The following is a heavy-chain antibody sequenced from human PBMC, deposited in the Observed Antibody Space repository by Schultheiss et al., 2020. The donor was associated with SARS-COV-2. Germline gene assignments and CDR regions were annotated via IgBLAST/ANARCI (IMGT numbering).Heavy chain of an antibody. CDR1: GFTFSSYW. D-gene: IGHD3-22*01. Sequence: GESLKISCAASGFTFSSYWMSWVRQAPGKGLEWVANIKQDGSEKYYVDSVKGRFTISRDNAKNSLYLQMNSLRAEDTAVYYCARGRGTMIVAGAFDIWGQGTMVTVSS. CDR2: IKQDGSEK. CDR3: ARGRGTMIVAGAFDI. V-gene: IGHV3-7*01. J-gene: IGHJ3*02.